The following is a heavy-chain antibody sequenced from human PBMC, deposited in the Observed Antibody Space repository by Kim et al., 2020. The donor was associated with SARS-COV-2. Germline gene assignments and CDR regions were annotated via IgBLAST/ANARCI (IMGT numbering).Heavy chain of an antibody. Sequence: DTVKGRFTISRDMCTNTVYLKMNSLRAEDTAVYYCARKLDSERHVWWYFDYWGQGTQVTVSS. V-gene: IGHV3-53*01. D-gene: IGHD3-16*01. CDR3: ARKLDSERHVWWYFDY. J-gene: IGHJ4*02.